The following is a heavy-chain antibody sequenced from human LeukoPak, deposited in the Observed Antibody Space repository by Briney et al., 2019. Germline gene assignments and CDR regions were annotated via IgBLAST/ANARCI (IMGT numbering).Heavy chain of an antibody. J-gene: IGHJ4*02. V-gene: IGHV4-30-4*08. D-gene: IGHD4-23*01. CDR3: ARDPAYGGNPGFDY. CDR2: IYYSGST. Sequence: SETLSLTCTISGGSISSGDYYWSWIRQPPGRGLEWIGYIYYSGSTYYNPSLKSRVTISVDTSKNQFSLKLSSVTAADTAVYYCARDPAYGGNPGFDYWGQGTLVTVSS. CDR1: GGSISSGDYY.